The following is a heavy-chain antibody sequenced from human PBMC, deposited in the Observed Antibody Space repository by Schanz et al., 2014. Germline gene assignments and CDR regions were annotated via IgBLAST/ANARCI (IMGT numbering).Heavy chain of an antibody. CDR2: ISYDGNKK. CDR1: GFMFSSYG. D-gene: IGHD3-16*01. Sequence: QVQLVASGGGVVQPGRSLRLSCAASGFMFSSYGMHWVRQAPGKGLEWVGVISYDGNKKSYADSVKGRFTITRDNSKNTLYLQMNSLRPEDTAVYYCARWGLGEVSYFDYWGQGTLVTVSS. CDR3: ARWGLGEVSYFDY. V-gene: IGHV3-30*03. J-gene: IGHJ4*02.